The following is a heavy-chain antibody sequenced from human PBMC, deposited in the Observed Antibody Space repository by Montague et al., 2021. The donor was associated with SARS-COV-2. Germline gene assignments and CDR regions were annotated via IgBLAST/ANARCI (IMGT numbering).Heavy chain of an antibody. CDR1: GFTFGVYS. CDR3: ARTWKYQPIDD. V-gene: IGHV3-21*01. D-gene: IGHD2-2*01. J-gene: IGHJ4*02. Sequence: SLRLSCAASGFTFGVYSMNWVRQAPGKGLEWVSYISGGGTYTHYADSVKGRFTISRDNAKNSLYVQMNSLRVEDTAVYYCARTWKYQPIDDWGQGTLVTVSS. CDR2: ISGGGTYT.